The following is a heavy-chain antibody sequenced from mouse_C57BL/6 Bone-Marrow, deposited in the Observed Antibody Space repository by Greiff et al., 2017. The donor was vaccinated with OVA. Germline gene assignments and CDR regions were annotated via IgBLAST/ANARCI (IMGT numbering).Heavy chain of an antibody. CDR1: GYTFTDYY. D-gene: IGHD1-1*01. V-gene: IGHV1-19*01. CDR2: INPYNGGT. J-gene: IGHJ4*01. CDR3: AINYADYAMDY. Sequence: EVQLQQSGPVLVKPGASVKMSCKASGYTFTDYYMNWVKQSHGKSLEWIGVINPYNGGTSYNQKFKGKATLTVDKSSSTAYMELNSLTSEDSAVYYCAINYADYAMDYWGQGTSVTVSS.